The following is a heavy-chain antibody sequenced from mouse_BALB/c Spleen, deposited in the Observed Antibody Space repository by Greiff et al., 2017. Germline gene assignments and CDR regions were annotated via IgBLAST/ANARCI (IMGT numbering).Heavy chain of an antibody. V-gene: IGHV1-7*01. CDR2: INPSTGYT. Sequence: QVQLQQSGAELAKPGASVKMSCKASGYTFTSYWMHWVKQRPGQGLEWIGYINPSTGYTEYNQKFKDKATLTADKSSSTAYMQLSSLTSEDSAVYYCARGDYFDDWGQGTTRTVSS. J-gene: IGHJ2*01. CDR3: ARGDYFDD. CDR1: GYTFTSYW.